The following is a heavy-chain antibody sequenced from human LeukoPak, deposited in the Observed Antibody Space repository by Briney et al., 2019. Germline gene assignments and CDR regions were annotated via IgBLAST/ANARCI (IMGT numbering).Heavy chain of an antibody. CDR1: GFTFSSYS. CDR3: ARAAVGARRDFDY. J-gene: IGHJ4*02. Sequence: PGGSLRLSCAASGFTFSSYSMNWVRQAPGKGLEWVSSISSSSSYIYYADSVKGRFTISRDNAKNSLYLQMNSLRAEDTAVYYCARAAVGARRDFDYWGQGTLVTVSS. V-gene: IGHV3-21*01. D-gene: IGHD1-26*01. CDR2: ISSSSSYI.